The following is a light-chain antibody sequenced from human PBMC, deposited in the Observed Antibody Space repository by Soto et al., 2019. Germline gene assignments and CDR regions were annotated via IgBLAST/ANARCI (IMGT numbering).Light chain of an antibody. CDR2: GAS. CDR3: QPYDTSPRT. J-gene: IGKJ1*01. V-gene: IGKV3-20*01. Sequence: EIVLTQSPGTVSLTPGERATLSCRASQSVSSNFLAWYQQKPGQTPRLLISGASNRATGIPDSFSGSGSGTDLTLPISRLEPEDFAVYYCQPYDTSPRTFGQRTKVDI. CDR1: QSVSSNF.